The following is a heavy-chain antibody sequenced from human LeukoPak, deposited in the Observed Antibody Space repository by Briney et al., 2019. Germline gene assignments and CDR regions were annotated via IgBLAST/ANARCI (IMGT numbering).Heavy chain of an antibody. CDR2: IYTSGST. J-gene: IGHJ3*02. V-gene: IGHV4-4*09. D-gene: IGHD2-2*01. Sequence: SETLSLTCTVSGCSVIGYYGTWIRQPPGKGLVWVGYIYTSGSTNYNPSLASRVTISVDTSKNQYSLQLSSVTAADTAVYYCARQSCSSTSCPHRNVFDIWDPGTMVTVST. CDR1: GCSVIGYY. CDR3: ARQSCSSTSCPHRNVFDI.